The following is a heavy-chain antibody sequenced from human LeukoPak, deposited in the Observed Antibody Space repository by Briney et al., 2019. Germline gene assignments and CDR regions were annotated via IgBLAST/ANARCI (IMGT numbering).Heavy chain of an antibody. Sequence: SETLSLTCTVSGGSISSYYWSWIRQPPGKGLEWIGYIYHSGSTYYNPSLKSRVTISVDRSKNQFSLKLSSVTAADTAVYYCARSYSVVVAAMGGWFDPWGQGTLVTVSS. CDR1: GGSISSYY. J-gene: IGHJ5*02. CDR3: ARSYSVVVAAMGGWFDP. V-gene: IGHV4-59*12. D-gene: IGHD2-15*01. CDR2: IYHSGST.